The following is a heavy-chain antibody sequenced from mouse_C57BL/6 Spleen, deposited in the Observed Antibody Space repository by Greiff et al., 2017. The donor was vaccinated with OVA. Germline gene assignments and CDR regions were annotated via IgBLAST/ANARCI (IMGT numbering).Heavy chain of an antibody. V-gene: IGHV1-80*01. Sequence: VQLQQSGAELVKPGASVKISCKASGYAFSSYWMNWVKQRPGKGLEWIGQIYPGDGDTNYNGKFKGKATLTADKSSSTAYMQLSSLTSEDSAVYFCARKGTTTERGFAYWGQGTLVTVSA. CDR3: ARKGTTTERGFAY. D-gene: IGHD1-1*01. J-gene: IGHJ3*01. CDR1: GYAFSSYW. CDR2: IYPGDGDT.